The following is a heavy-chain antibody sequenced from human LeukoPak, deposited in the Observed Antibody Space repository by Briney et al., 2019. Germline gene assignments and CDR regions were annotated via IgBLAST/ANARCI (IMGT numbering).Heavy chain of an antibody. V-gene: IGHV4-34*01. J-gene: IGHJ4*02. CDR3: ARVGGDIVVVPADVAIDY. CDR2: INHSGST. CDR1: GGSFSGYY. Sequence: SETLSLTCAVYGGSFSGYYWSWIRQPPGKGLEWIGEINHSGSTNYNPSLKSRVTISVDTSMNQFSLKLSSVTAADTAVYYCARVGGDIVVVPADVAIDYWGQGTLVTVSS. D-gene: IGHD2-2*01.